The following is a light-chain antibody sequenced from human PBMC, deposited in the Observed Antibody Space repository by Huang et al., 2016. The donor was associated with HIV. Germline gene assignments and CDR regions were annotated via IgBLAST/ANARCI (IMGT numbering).Light chain of an antibody. CDR3: HQYNNWPYT. Sequence: ETVMTQSPATLSVSPGERATLSCRASQNVSSNLAWYQQKPGQAPRLLIYGASTRATGIPARFSGSGSGTEFTLTISSLQSEDFAVYYCHQYNNWPYTFGQGTKLEIK. J-gene: IGKJ2*01. CDR1: QNVSSN. V-gene: IGKV3-15*01. CDR2: GAS.